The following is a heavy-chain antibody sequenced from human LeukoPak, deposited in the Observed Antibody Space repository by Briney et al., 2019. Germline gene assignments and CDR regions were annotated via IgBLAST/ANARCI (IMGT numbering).Heavy chain of an antibody. D-gene: IGHD5-18*01. CDR1: GGSISNSNW. CDR3: ARGQGSYGDY. V-gene: IGHV4-4*02. CDR2: IYHSGST. J-gene: IGHJ4*02. Sequence: PSGTLSLTCAVSGGSISNSNWWNWVRQPPGKGLEWIGEIYHSGSTNYNPSLRSRVTISVDRSKNQFAPKLTSVTAADTAVYYCARGQGSYGDYWGQGTLVIVSS.